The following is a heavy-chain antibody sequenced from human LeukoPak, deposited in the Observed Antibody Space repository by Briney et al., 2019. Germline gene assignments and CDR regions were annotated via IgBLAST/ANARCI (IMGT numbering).Heavy chain of an antibody. J-gene: IGHJ4*02. CDR1: GYTLTELS. D-gene: IGHD3-22*01. V-gene: IGHV1-24*01. CDR3: ATIDGHFDSSGY. Sequence: ASVKVSCKVSGYTLTELSMHWVRQAPGKGLEWMGGFDPEDGETIYAQKFQGRVTMTEDTSTDTAYMELSSLRSEDTAVYYCATIDGHFDSSGYWGQGTLVIVSS. CDR2: FDPEDGET.